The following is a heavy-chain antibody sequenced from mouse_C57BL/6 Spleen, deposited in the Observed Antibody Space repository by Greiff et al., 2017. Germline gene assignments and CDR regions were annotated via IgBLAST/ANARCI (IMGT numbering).Heavy chain of an antibody. D-gene: IGHD2-1*01. CDR3: AKRYGNYAMDY. CDR1: GYTFTSSW. V-gene: IGHV1-69*01. Sequence: QVQLQQPGAELVMPGASVKLSCKASGYTFTSSWMHWVKQRPGQGLEWIGEIDPSDSYTNYNQKFKGKSTLTVDKSSSTAYMQLSSLTSEDSAVYYCAKRYGNYAMDYWGQGTSGTVSS. J-gene: IGHJ4*01. CDR2: IDPSDSYT.